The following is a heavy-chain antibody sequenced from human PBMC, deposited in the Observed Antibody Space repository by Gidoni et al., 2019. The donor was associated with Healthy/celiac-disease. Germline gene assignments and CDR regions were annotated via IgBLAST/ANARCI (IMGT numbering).Heavy chain of an antibody. D-gene: IGHD1-26*01. CDR1: GFTFSSYG. V-gene: IGHV3-33*01. J-gene: IGHJ4*02. CDR2: IWYDGSNK. CDR3: ARDRWELQENYFDY. Sequence: QVQLVETVGGVVQPGRSLRLSCAASGFTFSSYGMHWVRQAPGKGLEWVAVIWYDGSNKYYADSVKGRFTISRDNSKNTLYLQMNSLRAEDTAVYYCARDRWELQENYFDYWGQGTLVTVSS.